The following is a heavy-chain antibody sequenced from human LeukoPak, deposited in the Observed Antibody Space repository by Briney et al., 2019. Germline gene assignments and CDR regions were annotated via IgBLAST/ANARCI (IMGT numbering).Heavy chain of an antibody. J-gene: IGHJ4*02. Sequence: PGGSLRPSCAASGFTFDDYAMHWVRQAPGKGLEWVSGISWNSGSIGYADSVKGRFTISRDNAKNTLYLQMNSLRAEDTAVYYCAKGFRDYGGNSFDYWGQGTLVTVSS. CDR2: ISWNSGSI. CDR1: GFTFDDYA. D-gene: IGHD4-23*01. V-gene: IGHV3-9*01. CDR3: AKGFRDYGGNSFDY.